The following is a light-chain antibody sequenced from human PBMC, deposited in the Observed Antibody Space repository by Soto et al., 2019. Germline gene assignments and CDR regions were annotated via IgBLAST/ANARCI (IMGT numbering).Light chain of an antibody. Sequence: QSALTQPPSPSGSPGQSVTISCTGTSSDVGGYNYVSWYQQHPGKAPKLMIYEVSKRPSGVPDRFSGSKSGNTASLTVSGLQAEDGADYYCSSYAGSKGVFGTGTKLTVL. CDR2: EVS. CDR1: SSDVGGYNY. J-gene: IGLJ1*01. V-gene: IGLV2-8*01. CDR3: SSYAGSKGV.